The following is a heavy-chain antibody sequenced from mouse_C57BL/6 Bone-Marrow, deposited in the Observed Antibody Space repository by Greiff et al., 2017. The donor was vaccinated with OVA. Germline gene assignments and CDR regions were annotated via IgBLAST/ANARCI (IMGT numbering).Heavy chain of an antibody. J-gene: IGHJ4*01. V-gene: IGHV1-64*01. D-gene: IGHD1-1*01. CDR3: ARILRYPYYYAMDY. CDR2: IHPNSGST. Sequence: VQLQQPGAELVKPGASVKLSCKASGYTFTSYWMHWVKQRPGQGLEWIGMIHPNSGSTNYNEKFKSKATLTVDKSSSTAYMQLSSLTSEDSAVYYCARILRYPYYYAMDYWGQGTSVTVSS. CDR1: GYTFTSYW.